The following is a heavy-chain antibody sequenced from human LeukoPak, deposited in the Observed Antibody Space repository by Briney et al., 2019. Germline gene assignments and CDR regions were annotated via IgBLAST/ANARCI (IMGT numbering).Heavy chain of an antibody. D-gene: IGHD5-12*01. CDR1: GGSFSGYY. J-gene: IGHJ4*02. CDR3: ARLGGYSGYDTDY. V-gene: IGHV4-34*01. CDR2: INHSGST. Sequence: PSETLSLTCAVYGGSFSGYYWSWIRQPPGKGLEWIGEINHSGSTNYNPSLKSRVTISVDTSKNQFSLKLSSVTAADAAVYYCARLGGYSGYDTDYWGQGTLVTVSS.